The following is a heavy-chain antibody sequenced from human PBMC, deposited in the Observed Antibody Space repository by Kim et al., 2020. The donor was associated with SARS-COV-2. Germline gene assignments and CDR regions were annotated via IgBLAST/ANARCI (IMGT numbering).Heavy chain of an antibody. V-gene: IGHV4-39*01. Sequence: HPSLKSRVTISVDTSKNQFSLKLSSVTAADTAVYYCARQYWNYDYGMDVWGQGTTVTVSS. CDR3: ARQYWNYDYGMDV. J-gene: IGHJ6*02. D-gene: IGHD1-1*01.